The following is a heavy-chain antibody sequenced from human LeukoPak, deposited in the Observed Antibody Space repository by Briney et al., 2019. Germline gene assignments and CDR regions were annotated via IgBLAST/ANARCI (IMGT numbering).Heavy chain of an antibody. D-gene: IGHD6-13*01. V-gene: IGHV1-24*01. CDR1: GYTLTELS. CDR2: FDPEDGET. CDR3: ATGGYSSSWHWFDP. Sequence: ASVKVSCKVSGYTLTELSMHWVRQAPGKGLEWMGGFDPEDGETIYAQKFQGRVTMTEDTSTDTAYMELSSPRSEDTAVYYCATGGYSSSWHWFDPWGQGTLVTVSS. J-gene: IGHJ5*02.